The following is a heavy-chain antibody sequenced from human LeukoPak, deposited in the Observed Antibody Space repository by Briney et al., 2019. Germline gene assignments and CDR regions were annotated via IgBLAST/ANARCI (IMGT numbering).Heavy chain of an antibody. CDR2: ISAYNGNT. CDR3: ARGLVGAYCGGDCYSWWFDP. J-gene: IGHJ5*02. D-gene: IGHD2-21*02. V-gene: IGHV1-18*01. CDR1: GYTFTSYG. Sequence: ASVKVSCKASGYTFTSYGISWVRQAPGQGLEWMGWISAYNGNTNYAQKLQGRVTMTTDTSTNTAYMELRSLRSDDTAVYYCARGLVGAYCGGDCYSWWFDPWGQGTLVTVSS.